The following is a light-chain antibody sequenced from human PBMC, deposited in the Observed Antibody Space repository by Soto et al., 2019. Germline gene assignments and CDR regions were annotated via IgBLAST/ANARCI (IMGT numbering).Light chain of an antibody. Sequence: EIVLTQSPGTLSLSPGERATLSCRASPSVSSSYLAWYQQKPGQAPRLLIYGASSRANGIPDRFSGSGSGTDFTLTISRLEPEDFAVYYCQQSCSSPPYTFGQGTKLEIK. CDR1: PSVSSSY. J-gene: IGKJ2*01. CDR3: QQSCSSPPYT. CDR2: GAS. V-gene: IGKV3-20*01.